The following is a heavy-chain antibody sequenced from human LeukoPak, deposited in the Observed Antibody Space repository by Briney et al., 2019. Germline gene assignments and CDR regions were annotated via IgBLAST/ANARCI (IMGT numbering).Heavy chain of an antibody. CDR2: ISANIGGT. D-gene: IGHD5-12*01. CDR3: ARDGSFDY. J-gene: IGHJ4*02. CDR1: GYTFTGYH. Sequence: ASVKVSCKASGYTFTGYHIHWLRQAPGQGLEWMGWISANIGGTNYAQKFRGRVTMTKDTSISTAYMELSGLTSDDTAVYYCARDGSFDYWGQGTLVTVSS. V-gene: IGHV1-2*02.